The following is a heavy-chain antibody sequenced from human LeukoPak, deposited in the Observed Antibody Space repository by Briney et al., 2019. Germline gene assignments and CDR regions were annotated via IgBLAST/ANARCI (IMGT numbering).Heavy chain of an antibody. J-gene: IGHJ3*02. Sequence: QPGGSLRLSCAASGFTFSSYSMNWVRQAPGKGLEWVSYISSSSSTIYYADSVKGRFTISRDNAKNSLYLQMNSLRAEDTAVYYCARGPYGSGSYYGGHAFDIWGQGAMVTVSS. CDR1: GFTFSSYS. CDR3: ARGPYGSGSYYGGHAFDI. V-gene: IGHV3-48*04. D-gene: IGHD3-10*01. CDR2: ISSSSSTI.